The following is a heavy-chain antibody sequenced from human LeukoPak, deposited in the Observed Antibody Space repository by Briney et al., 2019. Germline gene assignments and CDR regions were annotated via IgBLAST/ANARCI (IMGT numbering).Heavy chain of an antibody. Sequence: PGGSPRLSCAASGFAFSSYWMHWVRQAPGKGLVWVSRINSDGSSTSYAGSVKGRFTISRDNAKNTLYLQMNSLRAEDTAVFYCARGGTYPFDYWGQGTLVTVSS. CDR2: INSDGSST. CDR1: GFAFSSYW. V-gene: IGHV3-74*01. CDR3: ARGGTYPFDY. J-gene: IGHJ4*02.